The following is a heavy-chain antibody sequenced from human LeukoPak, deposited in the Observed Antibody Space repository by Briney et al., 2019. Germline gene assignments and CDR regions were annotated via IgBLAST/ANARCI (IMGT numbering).Heavy chain of an antibody. Sequence: TSETLSLTCALYGGSFSDYYWGWIRQPPGKGLEWIGSIYYSGSTYYNPSLKSRVSISVDTSKDQFSLKLSSVTAADTAVYYCARHRDSSGWYDFDYWGQGTLVTVSS. J-gene: IGHJ4*02. CDR3: ARHRDSSGWYDFDY. CDR2: IYYSGST. CDR1: GGSFSDYY. V-gene: IGHV4-39*01. D-gene: IGHD6-19*01.